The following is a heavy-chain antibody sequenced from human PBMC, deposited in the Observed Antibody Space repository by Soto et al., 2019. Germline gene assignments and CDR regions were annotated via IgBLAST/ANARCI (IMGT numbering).Heavy chain of an antibody. V-gene: IGHV1-18*01. J-gene: IGHJ4*02. D-gene: IGHD6-6*01. CDR1: GYTFTSYG. CDR3: ARAPRLLYSSSQADY. Sequence: QVQLVQSGAEVKKPGASVKVSCKASGYTFTSYGITWVRQAPGQGLEWMGWISAYNGNTNYAQKLQGRVTMTTDTSTSTAYMELRSLRSDDTAVYYCARAPRLLYSSSQADYWGQGTLVTVSS. CDR2: ISAYNGNT.